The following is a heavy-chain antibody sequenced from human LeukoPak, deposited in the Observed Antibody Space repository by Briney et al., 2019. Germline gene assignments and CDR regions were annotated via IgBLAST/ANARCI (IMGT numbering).Heavy chain of an antibody. CDR2: ISGSGRST. J-gene: IGHJ4*02. CDR3: AKARKLRYFDWFDWSWDY. CDR1: GFTFSSYA. D-gene: IGHD3-9*01. V-gene: IGHV3-23*01. Sequence: GGSLRLSCAASGFTFSSYAMGWVRQAPGKGLEWVSAISGSGRSTYYADSVKGRFTISRDNSKNTLYLQMNSLRAEDTAVYYRAKARKLRYFDWFDWSWDYWGQGTLVTVSS.